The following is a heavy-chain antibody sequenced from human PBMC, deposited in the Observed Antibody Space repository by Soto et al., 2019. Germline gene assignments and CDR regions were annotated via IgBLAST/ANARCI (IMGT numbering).Heavy chain of an antibody. V-gene: IGHV4-30-2*01. CDR1: VGSISSGGYS. Sequence: NLSLTCAVSVGSISSGGYSWSWIRQPPGKGLEWIGYIYHSGSTYYNPSLKSRVTISVDRSKNQFSLKLSSVTAADTAVYYCARVPSPWGQGTLVTVSS. CDR2: IYHSGST. CDR3: ARVPSP. J-gene: IGHJ5*02.